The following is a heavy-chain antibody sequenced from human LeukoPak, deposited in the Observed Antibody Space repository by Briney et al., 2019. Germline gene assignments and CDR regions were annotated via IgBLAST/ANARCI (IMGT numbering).Heavy chain of an antibody. CDR3: ARSAKVGSYPFDY. D-gene: IGHD1-26*01. V-gene: IGHV1-8*03. J-gene: IGHJ4*02. CDR1: GYTFTSYG. Sequence: ASVKVSCKASGYTFTSYGISWVRQATGQGLEWMGWMNPNSGNTGYAQKFQGRVTITRNTSISTAYMELSSLRSEDTAVYYCARSAKVGSYPFDYWGQGTLVTVSS. CDR2: MNPNSGNT.